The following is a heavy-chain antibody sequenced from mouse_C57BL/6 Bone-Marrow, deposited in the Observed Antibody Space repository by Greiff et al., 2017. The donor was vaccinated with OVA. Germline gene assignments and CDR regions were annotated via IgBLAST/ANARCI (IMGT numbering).Heavy chain of an antibody. V-gene: IGHV5-12*01. D-gene: IGHD1-1*01. CDR3: ARHPFYYCGSTWFAY. CDR2: ISNGGGST. J-gene: IGHJ3*01. CDR1: GFTFSDYY. Sequence: EVKLMESGGGLVQPGGSLKLSCAASGFTFSDYYMYWVRQTPEKRLEWVAYISNGGGSTYYPDTVKGRVTISRDNAKNTLYLQMSRLKSEDTAMYYCARHPFYYCGSTWFAYWGQGTLVTVSA.